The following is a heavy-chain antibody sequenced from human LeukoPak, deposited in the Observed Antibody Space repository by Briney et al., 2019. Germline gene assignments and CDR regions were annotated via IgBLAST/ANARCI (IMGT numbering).Heavy chain of an antibody. V-gene: IGHV3-30*02. CDR1: GFTFSSYG. J-gene: IGHJ4*02. CDR3: AKEASIAARHPDY. CDR2: IRYDGSNK. Sequence: LPGGSLRLSCAASGFTFSSYGMHWVRQAPGKGLEWVAFIRYDGSNKYYADSVKGRFTISRDNSKNTLYLQMNSLRAEDTAVYYCAKEASIAARHPDYWGQGTLVTVSS. D-gene: IGHD6-6*01.